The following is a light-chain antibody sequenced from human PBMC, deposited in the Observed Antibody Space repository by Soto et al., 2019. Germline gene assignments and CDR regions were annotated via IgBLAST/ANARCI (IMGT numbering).Light chain of an antibody. J-gene: IGLJ1*01. CDR3: SSYAGSNYV. Sequence: QSALTQPPSASGSPGQSVTISCTGTSSDVGGYNYVSWYQQHPGKAPKLMIYEVSKRPSGVPDRFSGSKSGNTASLTVSGRQAEDEADYYCSSYAGSNYVFGTGTKLTVL. CDR2: EVS. CDR1: SSDVGGYNY. V-gene: IGLV2-8*01.